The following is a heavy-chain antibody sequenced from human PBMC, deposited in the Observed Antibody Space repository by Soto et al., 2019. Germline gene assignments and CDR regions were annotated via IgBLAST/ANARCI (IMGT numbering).Heavy chain of an antibody. CDR2: IYYSGST. CDR1: GGSISSGGYY. V-gene: IGHV4-31*08. D-gene: IGHD6-13*01. Sequence: PSETLSLTCTVSGGSISSGGYYWSWIRQHPGKGLEWIGYIYYSGSTYYNPSLNSQVTISVDTSKNQFSLNLISVTAADTAVYYCRRSSRYGTDVWGQGTTVTVSS. J-gene: IGHJ6*02. CDR3: RRSSRYGTDV.